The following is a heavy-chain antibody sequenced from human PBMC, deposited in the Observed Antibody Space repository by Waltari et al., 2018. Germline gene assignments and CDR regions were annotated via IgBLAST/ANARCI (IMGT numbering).Heavy chain of an antibody. V-gene: IGHV4-39*07. D-gene: IGHD6-13*01. Sequence: QLQLQESGPGLVKPSETLSLTCTVSGGSISSSSYYWGWTRQPPGKGLEWIGSIYYSGSTYYNPSLKSRVTISVDTSKNQFSLKLSSVTAADTAVYYCARGAARGPAAGTSLLFDYWGQGTLVTVSS. CDR1: GGSISSSSYY. J-gene: IGHJ4*02. CDR2: IYYSGST. CDR3: ARGAARGPAAGTSLLFDY.